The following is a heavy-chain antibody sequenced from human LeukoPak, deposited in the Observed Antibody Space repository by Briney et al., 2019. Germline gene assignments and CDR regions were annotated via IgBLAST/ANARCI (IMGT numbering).Heavy chain of an antibody. D-gene: IGHD6-19*01. CDR3: AKDLGVSGSRYFDF. J-gene: IGHJ4*02. Sequence: GGSLRLSCAASGFTFDDHAMHWVRQAPGKGLEWVSGISWNSDTVLYADSVKGRFTISRDNAKNSLYLQMNSLKTEDTALYYCAKDLGVSGSRYFDFWGQGTLVPVSS. CDR1: GFTFDDHA. V-gene: IGHV3-9*01. CDR2: ISWNSDTV.